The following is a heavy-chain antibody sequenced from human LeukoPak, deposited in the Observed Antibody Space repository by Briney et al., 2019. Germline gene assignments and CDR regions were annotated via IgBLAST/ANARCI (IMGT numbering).Heavy chain of an antibody. CDR2: ITSSSSFI. V-gene: IGHV3-21*01. Sequence: GGSLRLSCAASGFTFSSYDMNWVRQAPGNGLEWVSSITSSSSFIYYADSVNVRFTISRDNAKNSLYLQMNSLRAEDTAVYYCARFAAAGSWFDPWGQGTLVTVSS. CDR1: GFTFSSYD. D-gene: IGHD6-13*01. CDR3: ARFAAAGSWFDP. J-gene: IGHJ5*02.